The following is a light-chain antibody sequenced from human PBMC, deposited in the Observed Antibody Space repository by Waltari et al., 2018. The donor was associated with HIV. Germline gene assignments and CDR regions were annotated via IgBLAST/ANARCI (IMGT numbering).Light chain of an antibody. CDR3: MQALQTPFT. J-gene: IGKJ3*01. CDR1: QSLLHSNGYNY. V-gene: IGKV2-28*01. Sequence: QSLLHSNGYNYLDWYLQKPGQSPQLLIYLGSNRASGVPDRFSGSGSGTDFTLKISRVEAEDVGVYYCMQALQTPFTFGPGTKVDIK. CDR2: LGS.